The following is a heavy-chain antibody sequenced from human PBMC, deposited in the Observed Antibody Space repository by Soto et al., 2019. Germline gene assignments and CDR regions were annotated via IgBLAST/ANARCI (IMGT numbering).Heavy chain of an antibody. CDR3: ATQLRFLEWSNFDY. V-gene: IGHV1-24*01. J-gene: IGHJ4*02. CDR2: FDPEDGET. D-gene: IGHD3-3*01. CDR1: GYTLTELS. Sequence: ASVKVSCKVSGYTLTELSMHWVRQAPGKGLEWMGGFDPEDGETIYAQKFQGRVTMTEDTSTDTAYMELSSLRSEDTAVYYCATQLRFLEWSNFDYWGQETLVTVSS.